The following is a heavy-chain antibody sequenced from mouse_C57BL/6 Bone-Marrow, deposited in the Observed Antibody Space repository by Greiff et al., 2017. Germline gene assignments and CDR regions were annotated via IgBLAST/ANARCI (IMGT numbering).Heavy chain of an antibody. CDR1: GYTFTSYW. CDR2: IDPKSGGT. D-gene: IGHD2-4*01. J-gene: IGHJ4*01. CDR3: AIFYDCDITGDYKTLYY. V-gene: IGHV1-72*01. Sequence: QVQLKQPGAELVKPGASVKLSCKASGYTFTSYWMHWVKQRPGRGLEWIGRIDPKSGGTKYNEKFKSKATLTVDKPSSTAYMQLSSLTSEDSAVYECAIFYDCDITGDYKTLYYWGQGTTVTVSS.